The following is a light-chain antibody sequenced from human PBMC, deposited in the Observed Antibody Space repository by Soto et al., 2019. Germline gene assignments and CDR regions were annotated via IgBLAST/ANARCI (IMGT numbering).Light chain of an antibody. J-gene: IGLJ1*01. CDR3: AAWDDSLNGYV. CDR2: SNS. CDR1: TSNIGGNT. Sequence: LTQPPSASGTPGQRVTISCSGSTSNIGGNTVNWYQQLPGTAPKLRIYSNSQRPSGVPDRFSGSKSGTSASLAISGLQSEDEADYYCAAWDDSLNGYVFGAGTKVTVL. V-gene: IGLV1-44*01.